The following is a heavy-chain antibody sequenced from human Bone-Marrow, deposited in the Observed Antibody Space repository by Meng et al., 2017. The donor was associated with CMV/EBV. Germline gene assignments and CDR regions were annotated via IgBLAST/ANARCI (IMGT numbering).Heavy chain of an antibody. CDR2: ISYDGSNK. Sequence: GESLKISCAASGFTFSSYAMHWVRQAPGKGLEWVAVISYDGSNKYYADSVKGRFTISRDNSKNTLYLQMNSLRAEDTAVYYCARDPSRYCSSTSCYRFYFDYWGQGTRVTGSS. J-gene: IGHJ4*02. V-gene: IGHV3-30*04. D-gene: IGHD2-2*01. CDR1: GFTFSSYA. CDR3: ARDPSRYCSSTSCYRFYFDY.